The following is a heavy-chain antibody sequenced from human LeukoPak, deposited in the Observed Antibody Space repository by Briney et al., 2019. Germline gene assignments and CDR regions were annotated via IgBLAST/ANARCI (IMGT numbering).Heavy chain of an antibody. CDR3: AKGGSGWYGNWFDP. Sequence: GGSLRLSCAASGFTFSSYSMNWVRQAPGKGLEWVSAISGSGGSTYYADSVKGRFTISRDNSKNTLYLQMNSLRAEDTAVYYCAKGGSGWYGNWFDPWGQGTLVTVSS. CDR1: GFTFSSYS. J-gene: IGHJ5*02. CDR2: ISGSGGST. D-gene: IGHD6-19*01. V-gene: IGHV3-23*01.